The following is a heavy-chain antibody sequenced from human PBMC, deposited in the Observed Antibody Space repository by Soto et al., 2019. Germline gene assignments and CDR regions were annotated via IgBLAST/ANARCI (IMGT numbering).Heavy chain of an antibody. D-gene: IGHD2-15*01. CDR2: INHSGST. V-gene: IGHV4-34*01. CDR1: GGSFSRYY. J-gene: IGHJ3*02. Sequence: SETLSLTCAVYGGSFSRYYWSWIRQPPGKGLEWIGEINHSGSTNYNPSLKSRVTISVDTSKNQFSLKLSSVTAADTAVYYCARGGWCLRQMGAFDIWGQGTLVTVS. CDR3: ARGGWCLRQMGAFDI.